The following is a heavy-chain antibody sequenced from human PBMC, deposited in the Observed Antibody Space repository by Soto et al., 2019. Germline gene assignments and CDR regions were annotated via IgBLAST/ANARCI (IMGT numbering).Heavy chain of an antibody. D-gene: IGHD2-8*01. Sequence: NPSETLSLTCTVSGGSISSYYWSWIRQPPGKGLEWIGYIYYSGSTNYNPSLKSRVTISVDTSKNQFSLKLSSVTAADTAVYYCARSTLGYCTNGVCYPAFDYWGQGTLVTVSS. CDR1: GGSISSYY. J-gene: IGHJ4*02. CDR3: ARSTLGYCTNGVCYPAFDY. CDR2: IYYSGST. V-gene: IGHV4-59*01.